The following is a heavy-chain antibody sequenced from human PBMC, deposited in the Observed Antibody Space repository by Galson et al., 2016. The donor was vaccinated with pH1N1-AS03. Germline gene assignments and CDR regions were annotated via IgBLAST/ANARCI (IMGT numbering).Heavy chain of an antibody. CDR3: ARGPVSYSNYWFPPPDY. J-gene: IGHJ4*02. CDR1: GFTFSSYA. CDR2: ISGNGFST. Sequence: SLRLSCAASGFTFSSYAMHWVRQAPGKGLEYVSAISGNGFSTYYANSVKGRFTISIDNSKNTLYLQMGSLRAEDMAVYYCARGPVSYSNYWFPPPDYWGQGTLVTVSS. V-gene: IGHV3-64*01. D-gene: IGHD6-13*01.